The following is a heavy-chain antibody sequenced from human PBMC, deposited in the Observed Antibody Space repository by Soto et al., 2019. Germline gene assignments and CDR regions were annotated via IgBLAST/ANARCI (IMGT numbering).Heavy chain of an antibody. D-gene: IGHD6-13*01. Sequence: QVQLQQWGAGLLKPSETLSLTCAVYGGSFSGYYWSWIRQPPGKGLEWIGEINHSGSTNYNPSLKSRVNIAVDTSKNQFSLKLSSVTAADTAVYYCASRYSSSWYRTYYFDYWGQGTLVTVSS. J-gene: IGHJ4*02. CDR2: INHSGST. V-gene: IGHV4-34*01. CDR3: ASRYSSSWYRTYYFDY. CDR1: GGSFSGYY.